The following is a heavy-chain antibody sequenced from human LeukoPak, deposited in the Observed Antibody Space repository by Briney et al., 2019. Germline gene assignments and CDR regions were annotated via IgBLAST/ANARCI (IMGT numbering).Heavy chain of an antibody. Sequence: SETLSLTCTVSGGSISSYYWSWIRQPAGKGLEWIGRIYTSGSTNYNPSLKSRVTISVDTSKNQFSLKLSSVTAADTAVYYCARAPRIAAAMKTQYYYYMDVWGKGTTVTISS. CDR1: GGSISSYY. D-gene: IGHD6-13*01. CDR3: ARAPRIAAAMKTQYYYYMDV. J-gene: IGHJ6*03. CDR2: IYTSGST. V-gene: IGHV4-4*07.